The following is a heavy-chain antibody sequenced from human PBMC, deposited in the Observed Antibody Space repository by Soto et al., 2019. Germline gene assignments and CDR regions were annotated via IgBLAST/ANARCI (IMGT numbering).Heavy chain of an antibody. V-gene: IGHV4-34*01. CDR1: GGSFSGYY. CDR3: ARGVPDLYCSSTSCYSHYYYYLDV. D-gene: IGHD2-2*02. Sequence: QVQLQQWGAGLLKPSETLSLTCAVYGGSFSGYYWSWIRQPPGKGLEWIGEINHSGSTNYNPSLKSRVTLSVDTSKNQFSLKLRSVTAADTAVYYCARGVPDLYCSSTSCYSHYYYYLDVWGKGTTVTGSS. J-gene: IGHJ6*03. CDR2: INHSGST.